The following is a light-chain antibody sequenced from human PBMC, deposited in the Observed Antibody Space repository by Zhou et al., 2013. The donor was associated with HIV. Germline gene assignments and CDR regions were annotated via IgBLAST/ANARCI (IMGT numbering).Light chain of an antibody. CDR1: QSLVHSDGNTF. J-gene: IGKJ4*01. V-gene: IGKV2-30*02. Sequence: DVVKTQSPLSLPVTLGQPASISCRSSQSLVHSDGNTFLNWYQQRPGQSPRRLIYKVSNRDSGVPDRFSGSGSGTDFTLKISRVEAEDVGVYYCMQALQTPLTFGGGTKVEIK. CDR2: KVS. CDR3: MQALQTPLT.